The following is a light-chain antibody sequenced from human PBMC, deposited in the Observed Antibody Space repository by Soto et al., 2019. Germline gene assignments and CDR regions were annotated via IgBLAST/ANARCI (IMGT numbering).Light chain of an antibody. J-gene: IGLJ2*01. CDR3: SSYAGSNYLV. Sequence: QSVLTQPPSVSGSPGQSVTISCTGTISDVAGYNYVSWYQHHPGKAPKLLISDVTKRPSWVPDRFSGSKSGSTASLTISDLQAEDEADYYCSSYAGSNYLVFGGGTKLTVL. V-gene: IGLV2-11*01. CDR2: DVT. CDR1: ISDVAGYNY.